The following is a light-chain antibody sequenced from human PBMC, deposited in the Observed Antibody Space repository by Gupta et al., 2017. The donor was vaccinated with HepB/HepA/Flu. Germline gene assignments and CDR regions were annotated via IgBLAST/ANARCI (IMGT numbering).Light chain of an antibody. CDR3: QQRNSDHPMCI. CDR1: QGISSY. V-gene: IGKV1-9*01. CDR2: AAS. Sequence: DIQLTQSPSFLSASVGDRVTITCRASQGISSYLAWYQQKPGKAPKLLIYAASTLQRGVKSRFSGSGDGTEFTLTISSRQPEDFAPNYCQQRNSDHPMCIFGQGTKVEIK. J-gene: IGKJ2*04.